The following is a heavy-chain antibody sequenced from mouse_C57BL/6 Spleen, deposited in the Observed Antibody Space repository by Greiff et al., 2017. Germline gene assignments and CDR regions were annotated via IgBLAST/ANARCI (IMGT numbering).Heavy chain of an antibody. D-gene: IGHD2-3*01. V-gene: IGHV7-3*03. Sequence: EVKVVESGGGLVQPGGSLSLSCAASGFTFTDYYMSWVRQPPGKALEWLGFIRNKANGYTTEYSASEKGRFTISRANSQSILYLQMNALRAEDSATYYCAKTYDGYFNFDYWGQGTTLTVSS. J-gene: IGHJ2*01. CDR3: AKTYDGYFNFDY. CDR2: IRNKANGYTT. CDR1: GFTFTDYY.